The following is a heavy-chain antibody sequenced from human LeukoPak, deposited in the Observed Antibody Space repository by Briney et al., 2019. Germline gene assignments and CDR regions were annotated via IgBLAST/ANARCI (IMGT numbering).Heavy chain of an antibody. CDR2: ISSSSSYI. CDR1: GFTFSSYS. CDR3: ARDFDYYDSCHY. J-gene: IGHJ4*02. Sequence: KTGRSLRLSCAASGFTFSSYSMNWVRQAPGKGLEWVSSISSSSSYIYYADSVKGRFTISRDNAKNSLYLQMNSLRAEDTAVYYCARDFDYYDSCHYWGQGTLVTVSS. V-gene: IGHV3-21*01. D-gene: IGHD3-22*01.